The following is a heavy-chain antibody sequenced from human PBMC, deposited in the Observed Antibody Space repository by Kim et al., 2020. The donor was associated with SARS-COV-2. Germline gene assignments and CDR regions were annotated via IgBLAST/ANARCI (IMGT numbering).Heavy chain of an antibody. CDR3: ARVRYHSSGWFPGPNDY. V-gene: IGHV3-21*01. D-gene: IGHD6-19*01. Sequence: GGSLRLSCAASGFTFSSYSMNWVRQAPGKGLEWVSSISSSSSYIYYADSVKGRFTISRDNAKNSLYLQMNSLRAEDTAVYYCARVRYHSSGWFPGPNDYWGQGTLVTVSS. CDR2: ISSSSSYI. J-gene: IGHJ4*02. CDR1: GFTFSSYS.